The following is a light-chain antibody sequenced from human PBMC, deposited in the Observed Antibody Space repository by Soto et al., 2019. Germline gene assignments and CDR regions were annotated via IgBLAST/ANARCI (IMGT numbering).Light chain of an antibody. CDR1: NTDLGVYGY. J-gene: IGLJ1*01. V-gene: IGLV2-14*01. CDR3: FSKISGFVYG. CDR2: DVN. Sequence: QSALAQPASVSGSFGQSITISCSGPNTDLGVYGYVSWYQHHPGKAPKLLIYDVNNRPSGISDRFSGSKSGDMASLTISGLQAEDEADYFCFSKISGFVYGFGPGTKVTVL.